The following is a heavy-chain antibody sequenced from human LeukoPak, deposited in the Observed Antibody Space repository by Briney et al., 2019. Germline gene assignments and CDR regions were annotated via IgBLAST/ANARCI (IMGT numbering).Heavy chain of an antibody. CDR2: IYYSGST. J-gene: IGHJ4*02. V-gene: IGHV4-59*01. Sequence: SETLSLTCTVSGDSISSYYWNWIRQPPGKGLEWIGYIYYSGSTDYNPSLKSRVTISVDTSKNQFSLKLSSVTAADTAVYYCATEIGSYFRYWGLGTLVTVSS. CDR3: ATEIGSYFRY. CDR1: GDSISSYY. D-gene: IGHD1-1*01.